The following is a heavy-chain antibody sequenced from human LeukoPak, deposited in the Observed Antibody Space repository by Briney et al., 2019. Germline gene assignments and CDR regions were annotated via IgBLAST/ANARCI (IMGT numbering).Heavy chain of an antibody. CDR2: ISYDGSNK. CDR1: GFTFSSYA. J-gene: IGHJ3*02. V-gene: IGHV3-30*01. CDR3: ARDPQQLGAFDI. Sequence: GRSLRLSCAASGFTFSSYAMHWVRQAPGKGLEWVAVISYDGSNKYYADSVKGRFTISRDNSKNTLYLQMNSLRAEDTAVYYCARDPQQLGAFDIWGQGTMVTVSS. D-gene: IGHD6-13*01.